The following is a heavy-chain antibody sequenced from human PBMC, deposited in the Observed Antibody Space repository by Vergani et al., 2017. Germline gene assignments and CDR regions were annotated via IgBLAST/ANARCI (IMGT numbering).Heavy chain of an antibody. CDR3: ARGEYYDSSGYYPFDY. D-gene: IGHD3-22*01. V-gene: IGHV4-59*01. CDR1: GGSISSYY. CDR2: IYYSGST. J-gene: IGHJ4*02. Sequence: QVQLQESGPGLVKPSETLSLTCTVSGGSISSYYWSWIRQPQGKGLEWIGYIYYSGSTNYNPSLQSRVTISVDTSKNQFSLKLSSVTAADTAVYYCARGEYYDSSGYYPFDYWGQGTLVTVSS.